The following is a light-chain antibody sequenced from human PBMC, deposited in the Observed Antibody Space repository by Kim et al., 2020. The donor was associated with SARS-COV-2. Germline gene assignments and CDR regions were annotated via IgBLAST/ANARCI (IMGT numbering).Light chain of an antibody. CDR3: QQYNNWPPV. J-gene: IGKJ1*01. CDR2: DAS. V-gene: IGKV3-15*01. CDR1: QSVSSN. Sequence: EIVMTQSPATLSVSPGERATLSCRASQSVSSNLVWYQQKPGQAPRLLIYDASTRPTGIPARFSGSGSGTEFTLTISSLQSEDFAVYYCQQYNNWPPVFGQGTKVDIK.